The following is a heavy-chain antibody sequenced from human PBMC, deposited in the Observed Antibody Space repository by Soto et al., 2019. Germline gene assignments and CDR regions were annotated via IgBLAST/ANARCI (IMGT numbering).Heavy chain of an antibody. V-gene: IGHV3-11*01. CDR2: INPGGTPR. Sequence: QVQLVESGGGLVEPGGSLRLSCAASGFTFSDYHMTWIRQAPGKGLEWVSYINPGGTPRYYADSVKGRFTISRDNDKNSLYLQMTSLRAEDTAVYYCARVGQFDYWSQGTLVTVSS. CDR1: GFTFSDYH. CDR3: ARVGQFDY. J-gene: IGHJ4*02.